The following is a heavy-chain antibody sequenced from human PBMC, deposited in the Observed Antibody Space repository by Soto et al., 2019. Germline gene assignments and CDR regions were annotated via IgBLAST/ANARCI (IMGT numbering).Heavy chain of an antibody. CDR2: IGTAGDT. Sequence: GGSLRLSCAASGFTFSSYDMHWVRQATGKGLEWVSAIGTAGDTYYPGSVKGRFTISRENAKNSLYLQMNSLRAEDTAVYYCAREGHVDTAINIGAFDIWGQGTMVTVSS. V-gene: IGHV3-13*01. CDR3: AREGHVDTAINIGAFDI. J-gene: IGHJ3*02. D-gene: IGHD5-18*01. CDR1: GFTFSSYD.